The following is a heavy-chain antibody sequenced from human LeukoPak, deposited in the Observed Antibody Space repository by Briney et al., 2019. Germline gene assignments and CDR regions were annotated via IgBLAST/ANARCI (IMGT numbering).Heavy chain of an antibody. V-gene: IGHV3-7*01. CDR1: GISFSSYW. J-gene: IGHJ4*02. CDR2: IKYDGTHK. Sequence: PGGSLRLSCVASGISFSSYWMAWVRQAPGKGLEWVANIKYDGTHKFYADSVKGRFTISRDNAKNSLFLEMNSLRADDTAVYFCASSHDSSGNDWGQRTLVTVSS. D-gene: IGHD3-22*01. CDR3: ASSHDSSGND.